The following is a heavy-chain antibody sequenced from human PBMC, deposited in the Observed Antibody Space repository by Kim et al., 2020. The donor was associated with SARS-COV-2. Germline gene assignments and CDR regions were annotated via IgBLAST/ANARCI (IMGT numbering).Heavy chain of an antibody. J-gene: IGHJ4*02. CDR3: ARDTSSGSEAGVY. V-gene: IGHV3-33*01. D-gene: IGHD6-19*01. Sequence: GGSLRLSCAASGFTFSSYGMHWVRQAPGKGLEWVAVIWYDGSNKYYADSVKGRFTISRDNSKNTLYLQTNSLRAEDTAVYYCARDTSSGSEAGVYWGQGTLVTVSS. CDR2: IWYDGSNK. CDR1: GFTFSSYG.